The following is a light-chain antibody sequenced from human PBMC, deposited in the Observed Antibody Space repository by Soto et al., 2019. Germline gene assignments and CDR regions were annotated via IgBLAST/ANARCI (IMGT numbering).Light chain of an antibody. CDR2: GAS. Sequence: EIVLTQSPGTLSLSPGERATLSCRASQSVSSSFFAWYQQKPGQAPRLLIYGASSSATGIPARFSGSGSGTDFTLTISSLETEDFAVYYCQQYGSSPRTFGQGTKVEIK. V-gene: IGKV3-20*01. J-gene: IGKJ1*01. CDR3: QQYGSSPRT. CDR1: QSVSSSF.